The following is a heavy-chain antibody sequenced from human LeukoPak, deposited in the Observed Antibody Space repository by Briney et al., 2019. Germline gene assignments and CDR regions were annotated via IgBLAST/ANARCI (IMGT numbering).Heavy chain of an antibody. CDR2: TSYDGNDK. CDR3: ARGDRKGVWLRDIDY. Sequence: GGSLRLSCVASGFTFSNYAIHWVRQAPGKGLEWVAITSYDGNDKYYADSVKGRFTISRDNSKNTLYLQMNSLRAEDTAVYYCARGDRKGVWLRDIDYWGQGSLVTVSS. D-gene: IGHD5-12*01. J-gene: IGHJ4*02. CDR1: GFTFSNYA. V-gene: IGHV3-30-3*01.